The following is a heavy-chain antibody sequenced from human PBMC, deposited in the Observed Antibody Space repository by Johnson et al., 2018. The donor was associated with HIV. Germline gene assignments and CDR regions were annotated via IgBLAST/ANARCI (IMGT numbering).Heavy chain of an antibody. V-gene: IGHV3-53*01. Sequence: EVQLVESGVGLIQPGGSLRLSCAVSGLSVSINYITWVRQAPGKGLEWVSVIHSGGSTYYADSVEGRFTISRDNSKNTLYLQMNSLRAEDTAVYYCARGAYSSSWHASDASDIWCKGTMVTVSS. CDR2: IHSGGST. CDR3: ARGAYSSSWHASDASDI. J-gene: IGHJ3*02. CDR1: GLSVSINY. D-gene: IGHD6-13*01.